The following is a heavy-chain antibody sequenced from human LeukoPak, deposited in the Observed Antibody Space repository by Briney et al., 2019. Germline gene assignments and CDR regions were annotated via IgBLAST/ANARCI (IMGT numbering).Heavy chain of an antibody. Sequence: SGGSLRLSCAASGFTFSTYSMNWVRQAPGKGLEWLSSITSSSSYIYYADSVKGRFTISRDNAKNSLYLQMNSLRAEDTAVYYCAELGITMIGGVWGKGTTVTISS. J-gene: IGHJ6*04. CDR2: ITSSSSYI. CDR1: GFTFSTYS. V-gene: IGHV3-21*01. CDR3: AELGITMIGGV. D-gene: IGHD3-10*02.